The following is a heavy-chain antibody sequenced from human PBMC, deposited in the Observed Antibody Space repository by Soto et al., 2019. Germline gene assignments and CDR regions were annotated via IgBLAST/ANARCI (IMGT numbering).Heavy chain of an antibody. CDR3: ARGLAQPLGY. Sequence: QVPLVQSGAEVKKPGASVKVSCKASGYTFTKYGINWVRQAPGQGLEWMGWISADNGDTNYAQKFQGRATMTTDTSTSTVYMELRSLISDDTAVYYCARGLAQPLGYWGQGTLVTVSS. V-gene: IGHV1-18*01. CDR2: ISADNGDT. D-gene: IGHD2-2*01. CDR1: GYTFTKYG. J-gene: IGHJ4*02.